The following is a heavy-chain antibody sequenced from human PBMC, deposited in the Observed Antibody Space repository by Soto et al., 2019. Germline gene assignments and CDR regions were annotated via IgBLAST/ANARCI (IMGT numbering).Heavy chain of an antibody. CDR3: ARAGHGYCISTSCPFDY. D-gene: IGHD2-2*03. Sequence: QVQLQESGPGLVKPSQTLSLTCTVSGGSISSGGYYWSWIRQHPGKGLEWIGYIYYSGSTYYNPSLKSRVTISVDTSKNQFSLKLSSVTAADTAVYYCARAGHGYCISTSCPFDYWGQGTLVTVSS. CDR2: IYYSGST. CDR1: GGSISSGGYY. V-gene: IGHV4-31*03. J-gene: IGHJ4*02.